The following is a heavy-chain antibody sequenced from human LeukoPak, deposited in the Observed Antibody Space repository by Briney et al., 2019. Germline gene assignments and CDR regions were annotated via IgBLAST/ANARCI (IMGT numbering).Heavy chain of an antibody. V-gene: IGHV3-53*01. Sequence: PGGSLRLSCAASGFSVSGTHRSWVRQAPGKGLEWVSAMYTGGTTYYADSVQGRFTIYRDNSKNTLYLQMNSLRAEDTAVYYCAKDEATSGGGLASWGQGTRVSVSS. D-gene: IGHD3-16*01. CDR1: GFSVSGTH. CDR3: AKDEATSGGGLAS. J-gene: IGHJ4*02. CDR2: MYTGGTT.